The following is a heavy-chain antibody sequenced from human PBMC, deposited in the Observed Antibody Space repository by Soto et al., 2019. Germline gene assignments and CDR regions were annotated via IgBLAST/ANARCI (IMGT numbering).Heavy chain of an antibody. J-gene: IGHJ4*02. CDR1: GDSVSSNRAA. CDR2: TYYRSKWYN. D-gene: IGHD2-2*03. CDR3: VITGWILFGEAYYFYD. V-gene: IGHV6-1*01. Sequence: PSQTISLTCAISGDSVSSNRAAWNWIRQSPSRGLEWLGRTYYRSKWYNDYAVSVKSRITINPDTSKNQFSLQLNSVTPEDTAVNSCVITGWILFGEAYYFYDSSQASLVT.